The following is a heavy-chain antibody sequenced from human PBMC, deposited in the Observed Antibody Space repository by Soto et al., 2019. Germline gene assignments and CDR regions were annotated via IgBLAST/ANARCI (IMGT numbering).Heavy chain of an antibody. Sequence: QVKLVESGGGVVQPGRSLRLSCAASGFNVSAYTMHWVRQAPCKGLEWVAVISSDGNHKYYTDSVKGRFTISRDTSTNTLYLQVHSLRAEDTAVYYCARWEQPLFDYWGQGTLVTVSS. CDR1: GFNVSAYT. CDR3: ARWEQPLFDY. CDR2: ISSDGNHK. V-gene: IGHV3-30-3*01. J-gene: IGHJ4*02. D-gene: IGHD1-26*01.